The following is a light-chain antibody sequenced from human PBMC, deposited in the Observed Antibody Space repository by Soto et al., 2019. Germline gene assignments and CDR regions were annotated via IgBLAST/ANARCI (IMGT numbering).Light chain of an antibody. CDR1: QSVTSSY. J-gene: IGKJ2*01. V-gene: IGKV3-20*01. CDR3: QQYGSSPYT. CDR2: GAS. Sequence: EIVLTQSPGTLSLSPGERATLSCSASQSVTSSYLAWHQQKPGQGPRLLIYGASSRATGIPDRFSGGGSGTDFTLTISRLEPEDFAVYYCQQYGSSPYTFGQGTKLEIK.